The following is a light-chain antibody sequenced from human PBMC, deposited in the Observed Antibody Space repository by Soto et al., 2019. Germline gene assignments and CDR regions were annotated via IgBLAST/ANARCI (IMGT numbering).Light chain of an antibody. Sequence: EIVMTQSPATLSVSPGEGATVSCRASQSVSSHLAWYQHKPGQAPRLLFYDASTRAIGIPARFSGSGSGADFSLTISRLEPDDFAVYYCQHYGSSPRITFGLGTRLEIK. J-gene: IGKJ5*01. CDR1: QSVSSH. CDR2: DAS. V-gene: IGKV3-15*01. CDR3: QHYGSSPRIT.